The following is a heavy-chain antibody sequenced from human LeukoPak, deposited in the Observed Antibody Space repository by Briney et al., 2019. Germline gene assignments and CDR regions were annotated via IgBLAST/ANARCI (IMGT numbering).Heavy chain of an antibody. Sequence: SETLSLTCSISGDSFRGYFWSWIRRPPGKGLEWIGDINRVGSTHYSPSLKSRLTISSDTSRDQFSLNLSSVTAADTAVYFCARAPSGCGGTCAFDYWGQGTLVTVSS. CDR1: GDSFRGYF. CDR2: INRVGST. CDR3: ARAPSGCGGTCAFDY. D-gene: IGHD2-21*01. J-gene: IGHJ4*02. V-gene: IGHV4-34*01.